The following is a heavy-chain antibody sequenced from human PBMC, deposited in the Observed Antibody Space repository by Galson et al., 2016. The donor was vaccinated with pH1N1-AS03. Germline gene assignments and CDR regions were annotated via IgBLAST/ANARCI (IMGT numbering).Heavy chain of an antibody. J-gene: IGHJ4*02. CDR2: INEDGSTT. CDR3: VREQGGSDDY. D-gene: IGHD1-26*01. CDR1: GFTFTSSW. V-gene: IGHV3-74*01. Sequence: SLRLSCAASGFTFTSSWMHWVRQAPGKGLVWVSHINEDGSTTRYADSVKYRVTISRDNAKNTLYLQMNRLRAEDTAVYFCVREQGGSDDYWGQGTLVSVSS.